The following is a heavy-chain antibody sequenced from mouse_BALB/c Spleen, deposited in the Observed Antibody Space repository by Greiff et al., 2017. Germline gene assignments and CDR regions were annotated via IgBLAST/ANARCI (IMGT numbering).Heavy chain of an antibody. Sequence: VQLQQSGPELVKPGASMKISCKASGYSFTGYTMNWVKQSHGKNLEWIGLINPYNGGTSYNQKFKGKATLTVDKSSSTAYMELLSLTSEDSAVYYCARLGYYGNKSQYYFDYWGQGTTLTVSS. V-gene: IGHV1-18*01. CDR3: ARLGYYGNKSQYYFDY. J-gene: IGHJ2*01. D-gene: IGHD1-1*01. CDR2: INPYNGGT. CDR1: GYSFTGYT.